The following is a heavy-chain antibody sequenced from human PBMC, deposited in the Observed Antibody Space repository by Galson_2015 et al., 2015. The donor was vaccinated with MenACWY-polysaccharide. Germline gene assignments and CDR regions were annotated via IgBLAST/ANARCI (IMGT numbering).Heavy chain of an antibody. J-gene: IGHJ4*02. D-gene: IGHD6-13*01. V-gene: IGHV3-30-3*01. CDR3: ARADGSRMRDDY. Sequence: SLRLSCAASGFTFSSYAMHWVRQAPGKGLEWVAVISYDGSNKYYADSVKGRFTISRDNSKNTLYLQMNSLRAEDTAVYYCARADGSRMRDDYWGQGTLVTVSS. CDR1: GFTFSSYA. CDR2: ISYDGSNK.